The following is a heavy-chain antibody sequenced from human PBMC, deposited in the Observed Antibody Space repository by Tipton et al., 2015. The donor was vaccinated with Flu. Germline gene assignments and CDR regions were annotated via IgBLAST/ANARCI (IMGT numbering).Heavy chain of an antibody. CDR3: ARHLFGHLWSVPYSWFDP. V-gene: IGHV4-39*01. D-gene: IGHD3-3*02. CDR1: GGSISSSSYY. CDR2: IYSSGST. J-gene: IGHJ5*02. Sequence: TLSLTCTVSGGSISSSSYYWGWIRQPPGKRLEWIGSIYSSGSTYYNPSLKSRVTISVDTSKNQFSLKLSSVTAADTAVYYCARHLFGHLWSVPYSWFDPWVQGTLVTGSS.